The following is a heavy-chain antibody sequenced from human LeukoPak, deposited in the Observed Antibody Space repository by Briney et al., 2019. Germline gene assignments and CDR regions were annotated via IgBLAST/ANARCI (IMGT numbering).Heavy chain of an antibody. CDR3: ARVGRARTARIYFDY. CDR1: GFTSSSYA. D-gene: IGHD6-6*01. J-gene: IGHJ4*02. Sequence: GGSLRLSCAASGFTSSSYAMHWVRQAPGKGLEWVAVISYDGSNKYYADSVKGRFTISRDNSKNTLYLQMNSLRAEDTAVYYCARVGRARTARIYFDYWGQGTLVTVSS. V-gene: IGHV3-30-3*01. CDR2: ISYDGSNK.